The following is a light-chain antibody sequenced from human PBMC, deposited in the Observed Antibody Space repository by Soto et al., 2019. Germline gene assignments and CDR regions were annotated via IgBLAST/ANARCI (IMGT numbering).Light chain of an antibody. J-gene: IGLJ2*01. CDR2: TND. CDR1: DSNVGINF. Sequence: QSVLTQPPSASATPGQRVTISCSGSDSNVGINFVYWYQQLPGTAPKLLIYTNDQRPSGVPDRFSGSKSGTSASLAISGLRSEDEADYYCAAWDHSLSGVVFGGGTKLTVL. V-gene: IGLV1-47*02. CDR3: AAWDHSLSGVV.